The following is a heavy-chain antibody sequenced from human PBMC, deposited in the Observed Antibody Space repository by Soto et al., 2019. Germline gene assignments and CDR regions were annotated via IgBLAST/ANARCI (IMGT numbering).Heavy chain of an antibody. CDR1: VYSFTSYW. V-gene: IGHV5-10-1*01. D-gene: IGHD3-3*01. J-gene: IGHJ6*02. CDR2: IDPSDSYT. CDR3: ARLTRNDFWSGYYLNYYYGMDV. Sequence: GESLKISCKGSVYSFTSYWISWVRQMPGKGLEWMGRIDPSDSYTNYSPSFQGHVTISADKSISTAYLQWSSLKASDTAMYYCARLTRNDFWSGYYLNYYYGMDVWGQGTTVTVSS.